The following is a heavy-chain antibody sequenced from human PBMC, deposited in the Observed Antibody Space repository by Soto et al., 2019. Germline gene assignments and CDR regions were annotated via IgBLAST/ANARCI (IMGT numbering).Heavy chain of an antibody. CDR3: AGGSNCSSTSCYFFRWAGDY. D-gene: IGHD2-2*01. CDR1: GFTFSSYA. J-gene: IGHJ4*02. V-gene: IGHV3-23*01. Sequence: GGSLRLSCAASGFTFSSYAMSWVRQAPGKGLEWVSAISGSGGSTYYADSVKGRFTISRDNSKNTLYLQMNSLRAEDTAVYYCAGGSNCSSTSCYFFRWAGDYWGQGTLVTVSS. CDR2: ISGSGGST.